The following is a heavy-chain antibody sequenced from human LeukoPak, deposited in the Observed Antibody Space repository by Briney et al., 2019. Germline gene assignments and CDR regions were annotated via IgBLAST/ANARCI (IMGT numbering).Heavy chain of an antibody. Sequence: GGSLRLSCAASGFTLNGYWMHWVRQAPGEGLVWVSLIDPDGSTTNYAESVTGRFTTSRDNAKNTLYLQMNSLRAEDTALYYCTRVQAGRSGLMDVWGRGTTVTVSS. J-gene: IGHJ6*02. V-gene: IGHV3-74*01. D-gene: IGHD2-8*02. CDR3: TRVQAGRSGLMDV. CDR2: IDPDGSTT. CDR1: GFTLNGYW.